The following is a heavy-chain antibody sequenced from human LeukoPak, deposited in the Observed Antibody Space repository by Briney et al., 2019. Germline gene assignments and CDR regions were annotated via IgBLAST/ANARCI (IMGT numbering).Heavy chain of an antibody. CDR1: GFTFSSYA. CDR2: ISGSGGST. Sequence: PGGSLRLSCAASGFTFSSYAMTWVRQAPGKGLEWVSGISGSGGSTYYADSVKGRFTISRDNSKNTLYLQMNSLRAEDTALYYCAKDLNLGDYVYYYYGMDVWGQGTTVTASS. CDR3: AKDLNLGDYVYYYYGMDV. J-gene: IGHJ6*02. V-gene: IGHV3-23*01. D-gene: IGHD4-17*01.